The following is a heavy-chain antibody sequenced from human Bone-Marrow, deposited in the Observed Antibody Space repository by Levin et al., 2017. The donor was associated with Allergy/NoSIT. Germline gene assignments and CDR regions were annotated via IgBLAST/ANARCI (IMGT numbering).Heavy chain of an antibody. Sequence: SETLSLTCTVSGGSISTSSYFWGWIRQPPGKGLEWIGDIYYSGTTYYNPSLKSRVTMSLDMSRNQFSLKLTSVTAADTAVYYCARDLSAFTMARGKFAPWGQGILVAVSS. CDR1: GGSISTSSYF. V-gene: IGHV4-39*07. D-gene: IGHD3-10*01. J-gene: IGHJ5*02. CDR2: IYYSGTT. CDR3: ARDLSAFTMARGKFAP.